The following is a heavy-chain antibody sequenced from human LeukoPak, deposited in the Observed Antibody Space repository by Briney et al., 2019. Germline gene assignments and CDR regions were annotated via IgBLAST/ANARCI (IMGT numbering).Heavy chain of an antibody. CDR3: ATPQEGPSYYYYGMDV. Sequence: ASVKVSCKVSGYTLTELSMHWVRQAPGKGLECMGGFDPEDGETIYAQKFQGRVTMTEDTSTDTAYMELSSLRSEDTAVYYCATPQEGPSYYYYGMDVWGQGTTVTVSS. CDR1: GYTLTELS. CDR2: FDPEDGET. V-gene: IGHV1-24*01. J-gene: IGHJ6*02.